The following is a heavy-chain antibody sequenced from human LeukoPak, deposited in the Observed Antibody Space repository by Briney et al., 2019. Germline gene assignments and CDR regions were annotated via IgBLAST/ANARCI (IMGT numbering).Heavy chain of an antibody. CDR3: ARDLGYSYVAFDI. Sequence: ASVKVSCKASGYTFTGYYMHWVRQAPGQGLEWMGWINPNSGGTNYAQKFQGRVTMTRDTSISTAYMELSRLRSDDTAVYYCARDLGYSYVAFDIWGQGTMVTVSS. CDR1: GYTFTGYY. V-gene: IGHV1-2*02. CDR2: INPNSGGT. J-gene: IGHJ3*02. D-gene: IGHD5-18*01.